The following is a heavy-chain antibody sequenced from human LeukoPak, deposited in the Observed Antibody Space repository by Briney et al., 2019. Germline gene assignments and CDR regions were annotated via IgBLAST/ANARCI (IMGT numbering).Heavy chain of an antibody. D-gene: IGHD3/OR15-3a*01. CDR2: VSYKGVT. CDR3: ATLTMSGLGIIPPAS. J-gene: IGHJ5*02. V-gene: IGHV4-39*01. Sequence: SETLSLTCSVSGASTTNSRYYWVWIRQPPGKGLEWIGSVSYKGVTYYGPSFRSRFAISIDTSRDQFSLSLASVTAADTAVYYCATLTMSGLGIIPPASWGQGTLVTVSS. CDR1: GASTTNSRYY.